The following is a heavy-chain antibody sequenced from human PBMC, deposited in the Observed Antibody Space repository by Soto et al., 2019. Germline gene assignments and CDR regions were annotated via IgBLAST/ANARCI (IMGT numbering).Heavy chain of an antibody. Sequence: PGGSLRLSCAASGFTFSSYSMNWVRQAPGKGLEWVSSISSSSSYIYYADSVKGRFTISRDNAKNSLYLQMNSLRAEDTAVYYCARSTYWAYYYYMDVWGKGTTVTVSS. CDR2: ISSSSSYI. V-gene: IGHV3-21*01. CDR3: ARSTYWAYYYYMDV. CDR1: GFTFSSYS. D-gene: IGHD2-15*01. J-gene: IGHJ6*03.